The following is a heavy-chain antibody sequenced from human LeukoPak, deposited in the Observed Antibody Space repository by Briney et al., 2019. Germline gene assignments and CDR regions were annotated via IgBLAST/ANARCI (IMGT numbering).Heavy chain of an antibody. D-gene: IGHD3-10*01. CDR3: ASDTPTYGSGSYYLFDY. CDR2: IYYSGST. V-gene: IGHV4-39*01. Sequence: GSLRLSCAASGFTVSSTYMSWVRQAPGKGLEWIGSIYYSGSTYYNPSLKSRVTISVDTSKNQFSPKLSSVTAADTAVYYCASDTPTYGSGSYYLFDYWGQGTLVTVSS. J-gene: IGHJ4*02. CDR1: GFTVSSTY.